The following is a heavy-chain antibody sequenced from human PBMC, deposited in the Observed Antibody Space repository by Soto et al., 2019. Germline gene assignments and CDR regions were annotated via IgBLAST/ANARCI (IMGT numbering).Heavy chain of an antibody. D-gene: IGHD3-9*01. CDR3: ARDYDILTGYYFSFDP. Sequence: GGSLSLSCAASGFTFSSYSMNWVRQAPGKGLEWVSYISSSSSTIYYADSVKGRFTISRDNAKNSLYLQMNSLRAEDTAVYYCARDYDILTGYYFSFDPWGQGTLVTVSS. CDR2: ISSSSSTI. J-gene: IGHJ5*02. V-gene: IGHV3-48*01. CDR1: GFTFSSYS.